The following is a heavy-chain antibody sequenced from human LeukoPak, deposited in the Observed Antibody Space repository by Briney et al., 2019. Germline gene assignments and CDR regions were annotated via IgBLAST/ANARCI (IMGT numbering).Heavy chain of an antibody. CDR2: IYYSGST. Sequence: SETLSLTCTVSGGSISSYYWSWIRQPPGKGLEWIGYIYYSGSTNYNPSLKSRVTISVDTSKNQFSLKLSSVTAADTALYCCARAYSSSSHFDYWGQGTLVTVSS. J-gene: IGHJ4*02. CDR3: ARAYSSSSHFDY. V-gene: IGHV4-59*01. CDR1: GGSISSYY. D-gene: IGHD6-13*01.